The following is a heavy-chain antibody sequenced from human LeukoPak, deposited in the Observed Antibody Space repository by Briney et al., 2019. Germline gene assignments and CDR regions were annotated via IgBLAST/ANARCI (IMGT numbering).Heavy chain of an antibody. CDR3: ARVGSSSSDFDY. D-gene: IGHD6-6*01. CDR1: GFTFSSYS. J-gene: IGHJ4*02. Sequence: GGSLRLSCAASGFTFSSYSMNWVRQAPGKGLEWVSFIDTSAAYIYYGDSMRGRFTISRDNAKNSLYLQMNSLRAEDTAVYYCARVGSSSSDFDYWGQGTLVTVSS. CDR2: IDTSAAYI. V-gene: IGHV3-21*01.